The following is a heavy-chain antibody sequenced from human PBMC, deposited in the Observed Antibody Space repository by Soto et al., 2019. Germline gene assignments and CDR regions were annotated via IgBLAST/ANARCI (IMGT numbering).Heavy chain of an antibody. D-gene: IGHD3-10*01. V-gene: IGHV3-23*01. CDR1: GFTFSSYA. Sequence: PGGSPRLSCAASGFTFSSYAMSWVRQAPGKGLEWVSAISGSGGSTYYADSVKGRFTISRDNSKNTLYLQMNSLRAEDTAVYYCAKAPYYGSGSYQTYYFDYWGQGTLVTVSS. J-gene: IGHJ4*02. CDR2: ISGSGGST. CDR3: AKAPYYGSGSYQTYYFDY.